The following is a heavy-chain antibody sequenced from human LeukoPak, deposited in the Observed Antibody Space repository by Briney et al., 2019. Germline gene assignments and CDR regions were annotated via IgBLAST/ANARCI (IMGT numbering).Heavy chain of an antibody. J-gene: IGHJ4*02. CDR2: ISPNSGGT. V-gene: IGHV1-2*02. CDR3: ARGGGRYSVDY. D-gene: IGHD1-26*01. Sequence: ASVKVSFKASGYTFIDYYMHWVRQAPGQGLEWIGWISPNSGGTKYVQKFQGRVTMTRDTSITTVYMELSGLGFDDTAVYYCARGGGRYSVDYWGQGTLVTVSS. CDR1: GYTFIDYY.